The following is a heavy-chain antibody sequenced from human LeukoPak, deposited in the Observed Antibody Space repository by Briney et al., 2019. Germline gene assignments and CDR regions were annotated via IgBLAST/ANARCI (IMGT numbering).Heavy chain of an antibody. CDR3: ARGFLTTYYYDSSGYYPWYFDY. V-gene: IGHV3-53*01. J-gene: IGHJ4*02. Sequence: GGSLRLSCAASGFSFSTYYMSWVRQAPGKGLEWVSVIYSGGSTYYADSVKGRFTISRDNSKNTLYLQMNSLRAEDTAVYYCARGFLTTYYYDSSGYYPWYFDYWGQGTLVTVSS. D-gene: IGHD3-22*01. CDR1: GFSFSTYY. CDR2: IYSGGST.